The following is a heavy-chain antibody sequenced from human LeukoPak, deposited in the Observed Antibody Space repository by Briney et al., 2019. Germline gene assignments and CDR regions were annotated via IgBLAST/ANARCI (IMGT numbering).Heavy chain of an antibody. V-gene: IGHV1-69*05. CDR1: GGTFSSYA. Sequence: VASVKVSCKASGGTFSSYAISWVRQAPGQGLEWMGGIIPIFGTANYAQKFQGRVTITTDESTSTAYMELSSLRSEDTAVYYCASDFRSGYYSLGEFDYWGQGTLVTVSS. CDR2: IIPIFGTA. J-gene: IGHJ4*02. D-gene: IGHD3-3*01. CDR3: ASDFRSGYYSLGEFDY.